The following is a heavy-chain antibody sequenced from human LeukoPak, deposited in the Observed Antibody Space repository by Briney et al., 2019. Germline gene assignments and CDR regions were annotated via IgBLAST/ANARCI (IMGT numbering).Heavy chain of an antibody. CDR2: ISSSGSYI. J-gene: IGHJ4*02. CDR1: GFTFSSYS. CDR3: ARTPSGSLSKVDY. V-gene: IGHV3-21*01. Sequence: GGSLRLSCAASGFTFSSYSMNWVRQAPGKGLEWVSSISSSGSYIYYADSVKGRFTISRDNAKNSLYLQMNSLRAEDTAVYYCARTPSGSLSKVDYWGQGTLVTVSS. D-gene: IGHD6-19*01.